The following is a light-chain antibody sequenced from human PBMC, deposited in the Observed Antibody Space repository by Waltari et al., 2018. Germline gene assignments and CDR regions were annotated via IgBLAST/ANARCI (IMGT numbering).Light chain of an antibody. CDR1: QRVSNY. CDR2: DAS. CDR3: QQRSNWPALT. J-gene: IGKJ4*01. V-gene: IGKV3-11*01. Sequence: EIVLTQSPATLSLSPGERATLSCRASQRVSNYLAWYQQRPGQAPRLLIYDASNRATGIPARFSGSGSGTDFTLTITSLEPEDFAVYYCQQRSNWPALTFGGGTKVEIK.